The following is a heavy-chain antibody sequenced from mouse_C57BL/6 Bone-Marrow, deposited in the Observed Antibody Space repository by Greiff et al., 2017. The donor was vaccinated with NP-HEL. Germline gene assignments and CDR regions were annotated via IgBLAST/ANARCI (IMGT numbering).Heavy chain of an antibody. V-gene: IGHV14-3*01. CDR3: ARSGDYGSSYRYFDV. CDR1: GFTFKNTY. D-gene: IGHD1-1*01. Sequence: EVQLQQSVAELVRPGASVKLSCTASGFTFKNTYMHWVKQRPEQGLEWIGRIDPANGNTKYAPKFQGTATITADQSSNHAYLQLRSLTSEDTAFYYCARSGDYGSSYRYFDVWGTGTTVTVSS. CDR2: IDPANGNT. J-gene: IGHJ1*03.